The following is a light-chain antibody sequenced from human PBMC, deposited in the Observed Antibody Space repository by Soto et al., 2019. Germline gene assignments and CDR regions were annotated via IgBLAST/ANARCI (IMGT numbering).Light chain of an antibody. CDR2: GAA. CDR3: QQYHTWPA. CDR1: QSVFSS. V-gene: IGKV3-15*01. J-gene: IGKJ4*02. Sequence: EIVMTQSPATLSVSPGERVTLSCRASQSVFSSLAWYQQKPGQAPRLLIYGAATRAAGIPARFSGSGSGTDFPLTISSLQSEDFAVYFWQQYHTWPAFGRGTRVEIK.